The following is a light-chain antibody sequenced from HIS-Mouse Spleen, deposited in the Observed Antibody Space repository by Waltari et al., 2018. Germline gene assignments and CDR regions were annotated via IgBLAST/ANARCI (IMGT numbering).Light chain of an antibody. CDR1: SLRSYY. J-gene: IGLJ3*02. CDR3: NSRDSSGNHWV. Sequence: SSELTQDPAVSVALGQTVRITCQGDSLRSYYASWYQQKPGQAPELVIYGKNNRPSGIPGRFSGSSSGNTASLTITGAQAEDEADYYCNSRDSSGNHWVFGGGTKLTVL. CDR2: GKN. V-gene: IGLV3-19*01.